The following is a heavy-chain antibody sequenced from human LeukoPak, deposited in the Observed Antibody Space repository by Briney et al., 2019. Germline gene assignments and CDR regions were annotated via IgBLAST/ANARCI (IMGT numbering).Heavy chain of an antibody. V-gene: IGHV3-53*01. CDR1: GFTVSTDY. CDR2: IYSGGST. Sequence: AGGSLRPSCAASGFTVSTDYMNWVRRAPGKGLEWVSVIYSGGSTYYADSVKGRFTISRDNSKNTLYLQMNSLRAEDTAVYYCARGGIGVAGDFEYWGQGTLVTVSS. D-gene: IGHD6-19*01. J-gene: IGHJ4*02. CDR3: ARGGIGVAGDFEY.